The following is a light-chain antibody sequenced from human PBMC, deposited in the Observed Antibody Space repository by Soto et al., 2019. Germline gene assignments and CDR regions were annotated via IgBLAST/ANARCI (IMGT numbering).Light chain of an antibody. CDR3: QQRKSWPPLT. CDR2: DAS. J-gene: IGKJ4*01. Sequence: ETVLTQSPATLSLSPGERATLSCRASQSVDIYLAWYQQKPGKAPRLLIYDASNRATGVPARFSGSGSGTDFTLTISSLEPEDFAVYYCQQRKSWPPLTFGGGTRVEIK. CDR1: QSVDIY. V-gene: IGKV3-11*01.